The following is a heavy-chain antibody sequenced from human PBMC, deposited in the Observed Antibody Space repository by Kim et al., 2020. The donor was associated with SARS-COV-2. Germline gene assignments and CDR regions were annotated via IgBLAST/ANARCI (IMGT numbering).Heavy chain of an antibody. CDR3: TTLLRYFDWLAVKYYYYGMDV. Sequence: GGSLRLSCAASGFNFSDAWMSWVRQAPGKGLEWVGRIKSKTDGGTTDYAAPVKGRFTISRDDSNNTLYLQMNSLKTEDTAVYYCTTLLRYFDWLAVKYYYYGMDVWGQGTTVTVSS. V-gene: IGHV3-15*01. CDR1: GFNFSDAW. D-gene: IGHD3-9*01. CDR2: IKSKTDGGTT. J-gene: IGHJ6*02.